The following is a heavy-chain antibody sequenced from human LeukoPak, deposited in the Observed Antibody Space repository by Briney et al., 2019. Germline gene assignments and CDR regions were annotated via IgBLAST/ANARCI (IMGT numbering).Heavy chain of an antibody. D-gene: IGHD5-18*01. J-gene: IGHJ4*02. CDR2: INTNTGNP. CDR3: GRDPKLGIRGYTYGYIDF. Sequence: ASVKVSCKASGYTFTYYAMNWVRQAPGQGLEWMGWINTNTGNPTYAQGFFTGRYVFSLDTSVNTAYLQITGLKADDTAVYYCGRDPKLGIRGYTYGYIDFWGQGTLVTVAS. V-gene: IGHV7-4-1*02. CDR1: GYTFTYYA.